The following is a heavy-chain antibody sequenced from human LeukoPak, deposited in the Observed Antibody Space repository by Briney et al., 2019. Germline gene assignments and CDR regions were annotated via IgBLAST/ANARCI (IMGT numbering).Heavy chain of an antibody. J-gene: IGHJ6*03. CDR3: ARTRGATFYYYVDV. CDR1: GYTFTGYY. Sequence: ASVKVSCKASGYTFTGYYMHWVRQAPGQGLEWMGWINPNSGGTNYAQKFQGRVTMTRDTSISTAYMELSRLRSDDTAVYYCARTRGATFYYYVDVWGKGTTVTVSS. V-gene: IGHV1-2*02. CDR2: INPNSGGT. D-gene: IGHD1-26*01.